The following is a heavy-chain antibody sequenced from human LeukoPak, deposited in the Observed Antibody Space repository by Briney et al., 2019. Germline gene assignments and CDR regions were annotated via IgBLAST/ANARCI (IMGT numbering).Heavy chain of an antibody. V-gene: IGHV1-46*01. Sequence: ASVKVSCKASGYTFTSYYMHWVRQAPGQGLEWMGIINPSGGSTSYAQKFQGRVTMTRDTSTSTVYMELSSLRSEDTAVYYCARGGRIGIVGAMTISEDYWGQGTLVTVSS. J-gene: IGHJ4*02. CDR3: ARGGRIGIVGAMTISEDY. CDR1: GYTFTSYY. D-gene: IGHD1-26*01. CDR2: INPSGGST.